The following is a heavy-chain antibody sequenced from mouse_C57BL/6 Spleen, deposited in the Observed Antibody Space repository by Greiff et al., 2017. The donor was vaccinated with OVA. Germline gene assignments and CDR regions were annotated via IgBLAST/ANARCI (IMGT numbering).Heavy chain of an antibody. J-gene: IGHJ4*01. CDR2: INPGSGGT. V-gene: IGHV1-54*01. Sequence: VQLQESGAELVRPGTSVKVSCKASGYAFTNYLIEWVKQRPGQGLEWIGVINPGSGGTNYNEKFKGKATLTADKSSSTAYMQLSSLTSEDSAVYFCARQLRLQVYAMDYWGQGTSVTVSS. CDR1: GYAFTNYL. CDR3: ARQLRLQVYAMDY. D-gene: IGHD3-2*02.